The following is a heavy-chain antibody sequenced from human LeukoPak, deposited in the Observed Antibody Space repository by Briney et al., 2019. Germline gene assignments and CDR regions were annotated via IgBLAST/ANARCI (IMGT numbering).Heavy chain of an antibody. CDR1: GGSISSSSYY. CDR3: ARYCSGGSCFNQIGRGDDY. D-gene: IGHD2-15*01. J-gene: IGHJ4*02. Sequence: PSGTLSPTCTVSGGSISSSSYYWGWIRQPPGKGLGWIGSIYYSGSTYYNPSLKSRVTISVDTSKNQFSLKLSSVTAADMAVYYCARYCSGGSCFNQIGRGDDYWGQGTLVTVSS. V-gene: IGHV4-39*01. CDR2: IYYSGST.